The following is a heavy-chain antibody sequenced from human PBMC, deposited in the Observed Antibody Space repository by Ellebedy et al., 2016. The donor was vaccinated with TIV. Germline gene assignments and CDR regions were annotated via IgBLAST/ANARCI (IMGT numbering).Heavy chain of an antibody. Sequence: GESLKISCAASGFTFSSYWMSWVRQAPGKWLEWVANIKQDGSEKYYVDSVKGRFTISRDNAKNSLYLQMNSLRAEDTAVYYCARDGRGMTAVAGKGGFDYWGQGTLVTVSS. CDR2: IKQDGSEK. V-gene: IGHV3-7*03. CDR1: GFTFSSYW. D-gene: IGHD6-19*01. CDR3: ARDGRGMTAVAGKGGFDY. J-gene: IGHJ4*02.